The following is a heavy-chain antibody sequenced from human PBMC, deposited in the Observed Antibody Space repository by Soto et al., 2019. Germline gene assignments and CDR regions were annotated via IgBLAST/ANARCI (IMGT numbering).Heavy chain of an antibody. V-gene: IGHV3-11*06. Sequence: GGSLRLSCAASGFTFSDYYMSWIRQAPGKGLEWVSYISSSSSYTNYADSVKGRFTISRDNAKNSLYLQMNSLRAEDTAVYYCARGEQWLAYAYYFDYWGQGTLVTVSS. D-gene: IGHD6-19*01. CDR1: GFTFSDYY. CDR3: ARGEQWLAYAYYFDY. CDR2: ISSSSSYT. J-gene: IGHJ4*02.